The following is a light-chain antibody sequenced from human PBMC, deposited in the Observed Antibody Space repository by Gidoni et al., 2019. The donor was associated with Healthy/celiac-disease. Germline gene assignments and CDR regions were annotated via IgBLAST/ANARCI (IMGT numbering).Light chain of an antibody. J-gene: IGKJ4*01. CDR3: QQYNTPLVT. CDR2: KAS. V-gene: IGKV1-5*03. Sequence: DIQMTQSPSTLSASVGDRVTITCRASQSISSWLAWYQQNPGKAPKLLIYKASSLESGVPSRFSGSGSGTEFTLTISSLQPDDFATYYCQQYNTPLVTFGGGTKVEIK. CDR1: QSISSW.